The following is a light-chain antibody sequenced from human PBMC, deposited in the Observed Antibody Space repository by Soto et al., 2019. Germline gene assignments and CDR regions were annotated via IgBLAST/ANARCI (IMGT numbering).Light chain of an antibody. J-gene: IGKJ3*01. CDR3: QQYNSYSPFS. CDR1: QSISSW. Sequence: DIQMTQSPSTLSASVGDRVTVTCRASQSISSWLAWYQQKPGKAPKLLIYDASSLESGVPSRFSGSGSGTEITLSISSLQLDDFATYNSQQYNSYSPFSFGPGTKVDIK. CDR2: DAS. V-gene: IGKV1-5*01.